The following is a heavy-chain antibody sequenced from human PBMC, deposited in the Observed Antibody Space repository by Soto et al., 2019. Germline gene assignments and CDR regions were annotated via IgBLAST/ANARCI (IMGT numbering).Heavy chain of an antibody. CDR1: GYTFTSYD. Sequence: ASVKVSCKASGYTFTSYDINWVRQATGQGLEWMGWMNPNSGNTGYAQKFQGRVTMTRNTSISTAYMELSSLRSEDTAVYYCAIGSTRVRYYYYYMDVWGKGNTVTVS. J-gene: IGHJ6*03. CDR2: MNPNSGNT. V-gene: IGHV1-8*01. CDR3: AIGSTRVRYYYYYMDV. D-gene: IGHD3-10*01.